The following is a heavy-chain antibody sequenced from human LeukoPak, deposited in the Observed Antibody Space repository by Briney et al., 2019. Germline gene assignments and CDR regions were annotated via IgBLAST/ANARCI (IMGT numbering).Heavy chain of an antibody. CDR3: ARASGQSCSGGSCYFDY. J-gene: IGHJ4*02. V-gene: IGHV1-46*01. CDR2: INPSGGST. Sequence: ASVKVSCKASGYTFTSYCMHWVRQAPGQGLEWMGIINPSGGSTSYAQKFQGRVTMTRDTSTSTVYMELSSLRSEDTAVYYCARASGQSCSGGSCYFDYWGQGTLVTVSS. CDR1: GYTFTSYC. D-gene: IGHD2-15*01.